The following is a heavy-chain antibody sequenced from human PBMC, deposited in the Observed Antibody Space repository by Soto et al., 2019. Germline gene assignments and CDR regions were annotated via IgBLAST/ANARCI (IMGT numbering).Heavy chain of an antibody. CDR1: GFTFSSYA. CDR3: ARAPLPITMTLYYFDY. V-gene: IGHV3-30-3*01. D-gene: IGHD3-22*01. Sequence: GGSLRLSCAASGFTFSSYAMHWVRQAPGKGLEWVAVISYDGSNKYYADSVKGRFTISRDNSKNTLYLQMNSLRAEDTAVYYCARAPLPITMTLYYFDYWGQGTLVTVSS. CDR2: ISYDGSNK. J-gene: IGHJ4*02.